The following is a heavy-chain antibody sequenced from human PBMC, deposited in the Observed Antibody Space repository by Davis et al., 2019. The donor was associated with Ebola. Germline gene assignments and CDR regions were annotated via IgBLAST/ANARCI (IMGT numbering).Heavy chain of an antibody. CDR2: IRFDGTKI. V-gene: IGHV3-30*02. CDR1: GFIFDRHG. D-gene: IGHD5-24*01. Sequence: GESLKISCATSGFIFDRHGMHWVRQAPGKGLEWVAFIRFDGTKIIYTDSVRGRFTISRDNPRSTVSLQMTSLRPEDTALYYCAQDTGVEMAAISNWGQGTLVLVSS. J-gene: IGHJ4*02. CDR3: AQDTGVEMAAISN.